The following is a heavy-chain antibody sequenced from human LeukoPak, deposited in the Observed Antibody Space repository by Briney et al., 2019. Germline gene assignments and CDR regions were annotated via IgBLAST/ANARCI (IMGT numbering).Heavy chain of an antibody. CDR3: ASGLYLGY. CDR2: INQSGST. D-gene: IGHD2-2*02. CDR1: GESLSGYH. V-gene: IGHV4-34*01. J-gene: IGHJ4*02. Sequence: SETLSLTCASYGESLSGYHWTWMCQPPGKGLEWIGEINQSGSTNYNPSLKSRVTILADTSKMHFSLKLTSVTAADTAVYYCASGLYLGYWGQGTLVTVSS.